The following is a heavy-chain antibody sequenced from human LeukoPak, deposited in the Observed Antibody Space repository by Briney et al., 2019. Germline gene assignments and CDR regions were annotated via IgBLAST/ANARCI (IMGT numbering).Heavy chain of an antibody. CDR1: GFTFSSYA. CDR3: AKGTLGLYYGDYRTEFDY. D-gene: IGHD4-17*01. CDR2: ISYDGSNK. Sequence: GGSLRLSCAASGFTFSSYAMHWVRQAPGKGLEWVAVISYDGSNKYYADSVKGRFTISRDNSKNTLYLQMNSLRAEDTAVYYCAKGTLGLYYGDYRTEFDYWGQGTLVTVSS. J-gene: IGHJ4*02. V-gene: IGHV3-30-3*01.